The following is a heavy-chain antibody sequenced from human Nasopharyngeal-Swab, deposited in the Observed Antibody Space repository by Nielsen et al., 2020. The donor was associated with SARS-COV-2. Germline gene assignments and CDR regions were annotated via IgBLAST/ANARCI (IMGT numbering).Heavy chain of an antibody. D-gene: IGHD6-6*01. Sequence: ASVKVSCKASGYTFTSYAMHWVRQAPGQRLEWMGWINAGNGNTKYSQKFQGRVTITRDTSASTAYMELSSLRSGDTAVYYCARTGIAARPPFDYWGQGTLVTVSS. V-gene: IGHV1-3*01. J-gene: IGHJ4*02. CDR1: GYTFTSYA. CDR2: INAGNGNT. CDR3: ARTGIAARPPFDY.